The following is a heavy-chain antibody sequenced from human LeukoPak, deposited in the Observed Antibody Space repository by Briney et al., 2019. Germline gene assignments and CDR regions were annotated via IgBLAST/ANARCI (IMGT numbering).Heavy chain of an antibody. CDR3: TRVGYIDGGIDY. Sequence: GGSLRLSCAASGFTFSSYWMSWVRQAPGKGLEWVANIKQDGSKKSYVDSVKGRFTISRDNAKNSLYLQMNSLRAEDTAIYYCTRVGYIDGGIDYWGQGTLVTVSS. CDR1: GFTFSSYW. D-gene: IGHD5-24*01. V-gene: IGHV3-7*04. CDR2: IKQDGSKK. J-gene: IGHJ4*02.